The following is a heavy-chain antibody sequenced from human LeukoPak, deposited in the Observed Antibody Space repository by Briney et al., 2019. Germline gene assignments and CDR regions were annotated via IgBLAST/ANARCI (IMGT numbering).Heavy chain of an antibody. CDR2: IYYSVST. CDR3: ASSDGYMGDY. CDR1: GGSISSYY. V-gene: IGHV4-59*01. J-gene: IGHJ4*02. Sequence: SETLSLTCTVSGGSISSYYWSWIRQPPGKGLEWIGYIYYSVSTNYNPSLKSRVTISVDTSKNQFSLKLSSVTAADTAVYYCASSDGYMGDYWGQGTLVTVSS. D-gene: IGHD6-13*01.